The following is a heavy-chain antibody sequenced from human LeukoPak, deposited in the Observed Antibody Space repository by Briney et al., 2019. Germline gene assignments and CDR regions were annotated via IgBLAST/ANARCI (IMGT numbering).Heavy chain of an antibody. J-gene: IGHJ4*02. V-gene: IGHV3-30*02. CDR2: IRYDGSNK. CDR1: GFIFSSYG. CDR3: AKDRSGSYSQGLDY. D-gene: IGHD1-26*01. Sequence: GGSLRLSCAASGFIFSSYGMHWVRQAPGKGLEWVAFIRYDGSNKYYADSVKGRFTISRDNSKNTLYLQMNSLRAEDTAVYYCAKDRSGSYSQGLDYWGQGTLVTVSS.